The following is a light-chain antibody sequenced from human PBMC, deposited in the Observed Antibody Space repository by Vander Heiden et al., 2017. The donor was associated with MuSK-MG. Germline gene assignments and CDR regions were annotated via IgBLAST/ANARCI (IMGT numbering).Light chain of an antibody. V-gene: IGKV1-27*01. CDR1: QGISNY. Sequence: DIQMTQSPSSLSASVGDRVTITCRASQGISNYLAWYQQKPGKVPKLLIYAASTLLSGVPSPFSGSGSARDFTLTIISLLPEDVATSYCRKDYSAPITFGGGTKVXIK. J-gene: IGKJ4*01. CDR2: AAS. CDR3: RKDYSAPIT.